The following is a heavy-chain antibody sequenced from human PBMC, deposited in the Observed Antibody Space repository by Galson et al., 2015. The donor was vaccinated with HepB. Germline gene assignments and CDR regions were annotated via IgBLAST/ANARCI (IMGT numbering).Heavy chain of an antibody. CDR3: ASHDSSGYLFSYFDY. CDR2: IIPILGIA. V-gene: IGHV1-69*10. J-gene: IGHJ4*02. Sequence: SVKVSCKASGGTFSSYAISWVRQAPGQGLEWMGGIIPILGIANYAQKFQGRVTITADKSTSTAYMELSSLRSEDTAVYYCASHDSSGYLFSYFDYWGQGTLVTVSS. D-gene: IGHD3-22*01. CDR1: GGTFSSYA.